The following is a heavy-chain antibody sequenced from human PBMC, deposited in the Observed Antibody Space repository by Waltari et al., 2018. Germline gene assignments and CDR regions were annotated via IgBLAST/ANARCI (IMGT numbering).Heavy chain of an antibody. J-gene: IGHJ4*02. CDR2: ISWNSGSI. CDR1: GFTFDDYA. CDR3: AKDISPHFYDYVWGNIYDY. V-gene: IGHV3-9*01. D-gene: IGHD3-16*01. Sequence: EVQLVESGGGLVQPGRSLRLSCAASGFTFDDYALHLVRQAPGKGLEWVSGISWNSGSIGYADSVKGRFTISRDNAKNSLYLQMNSLRAEDTALYYCAKDISPHFYDYVWGNIYDYWGQGTLVTVSS.